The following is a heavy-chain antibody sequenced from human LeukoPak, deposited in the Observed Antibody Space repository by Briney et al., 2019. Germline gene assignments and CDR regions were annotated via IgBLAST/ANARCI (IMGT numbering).Heavy chain of an antibody. D-gene: IGHD4-17*01. V-gene: IGHV3-23*01. J-gene: IGHJ6*02. CDR3: AKDAARGRVTTNYYYGMDV. CDR1: GFTFSSYA. Sequence: GASLRLSCAASGFTFSSYAMSWGRQAPGKGLEWVSAISGNGGSTYYADSLKGRFTISRDNSKNTLYLQMNSLRAEDTAVYYCAKDAARGRVTTNYYYGMDVWGQGTTVTVSS. CDR2: ISGNGGST.